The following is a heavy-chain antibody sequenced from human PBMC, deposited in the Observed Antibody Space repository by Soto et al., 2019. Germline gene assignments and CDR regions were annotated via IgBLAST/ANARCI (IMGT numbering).Heavy chain of an antibody. J-gene: IGHJ4*02. CDR3: ARTTAVPNTLRSRYFFDY. V-gene: IGHV4-4*07. D-gene: IGHD4-17*01. Sequence: WETLSLTCTVSGGSIINYYWTWIRQPAGKGLEWVGRIYSSGSTSYNPSLKSRLTMSVDTSKNQFTLKLTSVTAADTALYYCARTTAVPNTLRSRYFFDYWGQGTLVTVSS. CDR1: GGSIINYY. CDR2: IYSSGST.